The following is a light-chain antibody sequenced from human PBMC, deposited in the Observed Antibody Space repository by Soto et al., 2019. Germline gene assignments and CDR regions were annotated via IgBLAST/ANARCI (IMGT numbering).Light chain of an antibody. CDR2: AAS. Sequence: DIQMTQSPSSLSASVGDRVTIICRASQSMVSCLNWYQQKPGKAPKLLVYAASSPRTGVPSRFSGSGSGTNFTLTIGSLQPEDFATYYCQQSYTSPFNFGPGTQVDVK. CDR3: QQSYTSPFN. J-gene: IGKJ3*01. V-gene: IGKV1-39*01. CDR1: QSMVSC.